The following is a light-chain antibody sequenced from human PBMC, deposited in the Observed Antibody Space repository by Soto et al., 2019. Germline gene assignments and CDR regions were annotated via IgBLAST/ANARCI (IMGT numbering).Light chain of an antibody. V-gene: IGKV1-39*01. Sequence: DIQMTQSPSSLSASVGDRVTITCRASQSISSYLNWYQQKPGKDPKLLIYAAYSLQSGVPSRFSGSGSGTDFTLTISSLQPEDFVTYYCQQSYSTPLTFGGGTKVEIK. CDR1: QSISSY. J-gene: IGKJ4*01. CDR3: QQSYSTPLT. CDR2: AAY.